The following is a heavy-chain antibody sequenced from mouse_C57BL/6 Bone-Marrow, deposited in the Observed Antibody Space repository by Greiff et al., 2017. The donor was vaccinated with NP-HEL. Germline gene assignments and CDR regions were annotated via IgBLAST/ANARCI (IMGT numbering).Heavy chain of an antibody. Sequence: EVQLVESGGGLVQPGGSMKLSCVASGFTFSNYWMNWVRQSPEKGLEWVAQIRLKSDNYATHYAESVKGRFTISRDDSKSSVYLQMNNLRAEDTGIYYCTEHGNYFDYWGQGTTLTVSS. CDR3: TEHGNYFDY. J-gene: IGHJ2*01. CDR1: GFTFSNYW. V-gene: IGHV6-3*01. CDR2: IRLKSDNYAT. D-gene: IGHD1-1*01.